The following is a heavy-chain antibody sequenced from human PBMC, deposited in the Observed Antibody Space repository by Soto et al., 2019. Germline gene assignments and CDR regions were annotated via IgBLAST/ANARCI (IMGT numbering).Heavy chain of an antibody. CDR3: ARDVVYTWNLIDY. CDR1: GYTFTSYA. Sequence: QVQLVQSGDEVKKPGASVKVSCTASGYTFTSYAIHWVRQAPGQRLEWMGWVNAGNGNTKYSQKLQGRVTITRDTTASTAYMELSSLRSEYTAVYYCARDVVYTWNLIDYWGQGTVVTVSS. CDR2: VNAGNGNT. V-gene: IGHV1-3*01. D-gene: IGHD1-20*01. J-gene: IGHJ4*02.